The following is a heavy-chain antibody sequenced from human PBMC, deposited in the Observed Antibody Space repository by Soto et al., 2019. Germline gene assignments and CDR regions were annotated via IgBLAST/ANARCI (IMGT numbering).Heavy chain of an antibody. J-gene: IGHJ4*02. CDR2: INQDGGEK. D-gene: IGHD3-3*01. CDR3: ARETFWSGYFDY. Sequence: GGSLRLSCAASGFTFSTYWMTLVRQAPGKGLEWVANINQDGGEKFYVDSVEGRFTISRDNAKNSLYLQMNSLRAEDTAVYYCARETFWSGYFDYWGQGALVTVSS. CDR1: GFTFSTYW. V-gene: IGHV3-7*03.